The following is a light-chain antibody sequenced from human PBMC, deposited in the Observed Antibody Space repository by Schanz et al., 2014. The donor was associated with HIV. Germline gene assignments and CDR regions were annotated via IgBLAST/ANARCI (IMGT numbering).Light chain of an antibody. CDR1: NNDIGSYTY. CDR3: CSYAGTNNLWV. V-gene: IGLV2-14*03. J-gene: IGLJ3*02. CDR2: GVF. Sequence: QSALTQPASVSGSPGQSITVSCTGTNNDIGSYTYVAWYQQHPGKAPKVVVYGVFDRPSGVSNRFSGSKSGNTASLSISGLQAEDEADYYCCSYAGTNNLWVFGGGTKLTVL.